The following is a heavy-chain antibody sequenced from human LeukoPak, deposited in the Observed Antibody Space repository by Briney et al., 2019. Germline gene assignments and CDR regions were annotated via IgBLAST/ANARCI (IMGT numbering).Heavy chain of an antibody. Sequence: SETLSLTCAVYDESFAVYYWSRIRQPPGKGLEWIGEIDQSGATTFNPSLRSRVTMSIDTSKKQISLQMTSVTAADTAVYYCARVMRDGYNYCFDYWGQGTLVTVSS. CDR3: ARVMRDGYNYCFDY. CDR1: DESFAVYY. V-gene: IGHV4-34*01. D-gene: IGHD5-24*01. CDR2: IDQSGAT. J-gene: IGHJ4*02.